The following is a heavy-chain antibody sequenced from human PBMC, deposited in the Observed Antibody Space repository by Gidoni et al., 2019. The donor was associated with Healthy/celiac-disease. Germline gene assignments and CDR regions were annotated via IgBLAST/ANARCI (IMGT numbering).Heavy chain of an antibody. Sequence: EVQLLESGGGLVQPGGSLRLSCAASGFTFSSSAMSWVRQAPGKGLEWVSAISGSGGSTYYADSVKGRSTISRDNSKNTLYLQMNSLRAEDTAVYYCAKAYYYDSSGYYYPLDYWGQGTLVTVSS. J-gene: IGHJ4*02. CDR2: ISGSGGST. D-gene: IGHD3-22*01. CDR1: GFTFSSSA. CDR3: AKAYYYDSSGYYYPLDY. V-gene: IGHV3-23*01.